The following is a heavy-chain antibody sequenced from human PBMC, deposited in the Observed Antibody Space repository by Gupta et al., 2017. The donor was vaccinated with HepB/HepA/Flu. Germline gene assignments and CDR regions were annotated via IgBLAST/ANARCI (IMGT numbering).Heavy chain of an antibody. CDR2: IWYDGDNK. Sequence: GGDVVQPGRSLTLSCAASGFTFNTYGMHWVRQAPGKGLEWVALIWYDGDNKYYAESAKGRSTISRDNSKNMLYLQMNSLRVDDTAVYYCARDNWGLAFDYWGQGTLVTVSS. CDR1: GFTFNTYG. D-gene: IGHD7-27*01. V-gene: IGHV3-33*08. CDR3: ARDNWGLAFDY. J-gene: IGHJ4*02.